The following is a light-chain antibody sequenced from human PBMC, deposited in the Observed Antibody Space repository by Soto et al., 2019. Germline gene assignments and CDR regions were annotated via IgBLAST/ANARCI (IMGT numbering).Light chain of an antibody. V-gene: IGKV3-11*01. CDR1: RSVSSY. J-gene: IGKJ5*01. CDR3: QQYGSSIT. Sequence: IVLTQSSATLSLAPAESATLSCRASRSVSSYLAWYQQKPGQAPRLLIYDASNRATGIPARFSGSGSGTDFTLTISRLEPEDFAVFYCQQYGSSITFGQGTRLEIK. CDR2: DAS.